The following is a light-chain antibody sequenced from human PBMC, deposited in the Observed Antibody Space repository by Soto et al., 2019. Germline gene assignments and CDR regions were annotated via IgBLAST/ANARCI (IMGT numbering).Light chain of an antibody. J-gene: IGKJ1*01. V-gene: IGKV1-5*01. CDR1: QSISSW. Sequence: DIQMTQSPSTLSASVGDRVTITCRASQSISSWLAWYQQKPGKAPKLLIYDASTLESGVPSRFSGSGSGTEFTLTISSLQPNDFPTYYCQQYSSYWTFGQGTKVAIK. CDR3: QQYSSYWT. CDR2: DAS.